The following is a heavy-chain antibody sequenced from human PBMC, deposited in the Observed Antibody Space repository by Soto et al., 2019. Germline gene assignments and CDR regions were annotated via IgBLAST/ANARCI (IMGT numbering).Heavy chain of an antibody. J-gene: IGHJ4*02. V-gene: IGHV4-4*02. Sequence: QVQLQESGAVLVKPSGTLSLPCAVPGGSISSGDWCGSWVRQSPGKGLEGIGEIYYGGSTTYNPSLKRRVTRTAIKSTNPFTLKLSSVLGADTAVYYSTRRGCESISGPLDNWGQGTLVT. CDR2: IYYGGST. CDR1: GGSISSGDW. CDR3: TRRGCESISGPLDN. D-gene: IGHD2-21*01.